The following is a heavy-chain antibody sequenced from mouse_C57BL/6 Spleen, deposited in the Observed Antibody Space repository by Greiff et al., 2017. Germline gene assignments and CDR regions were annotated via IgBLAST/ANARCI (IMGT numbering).Heavy chain of an antibody. J-gene: IGHJ4*01. V-gene: IGHV1-64*01. Sequence: QVQLKQPGAELVKPGASVKLSCKASGYTFTSYWMHWVKQRPGQGLEWIGMIHPNSGSTNYNEKFKSKATLTVDKSSSTAYMQLSSLTSEDSAVYNCAIIIYYDYEDAMDYWGQGTSVTVSS. CDR2: IHPNSGST. D-gene: IGHD2-4*01. CDR3: AIIIYYDYEDAMDY. CDR1: GYTFTSYW.